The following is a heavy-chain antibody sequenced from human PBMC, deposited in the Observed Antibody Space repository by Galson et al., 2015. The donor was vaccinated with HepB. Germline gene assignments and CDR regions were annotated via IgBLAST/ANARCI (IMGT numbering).Heavy chain of an antibody. CDR1: GYTFTGYY. Sequence: SVKVSCKASGYTFTGYYMHRVRQAPGQGLEWMGRIKPNSGGTNYAQKFQGRVTMTRDTSISTAYMELSRLRSDDTAVYYCARVTSGKTYYYDSSGYDFWYFDLWGRGTLVTVSS. J-gene: IGHJ2*01. CDR2: IKPNSGGT. V-gene: IGHV1-2*06. CDR3: ARVTSGKTYYYDSSGYDFWYFDL. D-gene: IGHD3-22*01.